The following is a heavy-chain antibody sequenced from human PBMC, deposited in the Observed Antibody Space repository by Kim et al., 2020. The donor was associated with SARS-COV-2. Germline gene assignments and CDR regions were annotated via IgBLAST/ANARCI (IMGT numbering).Heavy chain of an antibody. J-gene: IGHJ6*02. D-gene: IGHD2-15*01. CDR2: IDPSDSYT. Sequence: GESLKISCKGSGYSFTSYWISWVRQMPGKGLEWMGRIDPSDSYTNYSPSFQGHVTISADKSISTAYLQWSSLKASDTAMYYCARQGCSGGSCYSGYYGMDVWGQGTTVTVSS. CDR3: ARQGCSGGSCYSGYYGMDV. V-gene: IGHV5-10-1*01. CDR1: GYSFTSYW.